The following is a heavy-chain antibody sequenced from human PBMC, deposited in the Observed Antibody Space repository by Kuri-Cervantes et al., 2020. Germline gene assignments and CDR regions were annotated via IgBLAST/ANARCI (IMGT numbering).Heavy chain of an antibody. D-gene: IGHD2-2*01. CDR2: ISHSGNT. V-gene: IGHV4-38-2*02. Sequence: SETLSLTCTVSGYSVNSAYYWGWIRQPPGKGLEWIASISHSGNTYYIPSLKSRLTISLDMSNNQFSLGLRSVTAADTAVYYCAVGFKAYYYYGMDVWGQGTTVTVSS. CDR3: AVGFKAYYYYGMDV. CDR1: GYSVNSAYY. J-gene: IGHJ6*02.